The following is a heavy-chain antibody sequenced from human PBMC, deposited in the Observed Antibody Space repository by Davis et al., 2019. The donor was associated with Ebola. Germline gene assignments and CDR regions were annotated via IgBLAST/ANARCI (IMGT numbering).Heavy chain of an antibody. Sequence: SETLSLTCTVSGGSISSYYWSWIRQPPGKGLEWIGEINHSGSTYYNPSLKSRVTISVDRSKNQFSLKLSSVTAADTAVYYCARGFGYCSSTSCHGWFDPWGQGTLVTVSS. V-gene: IGHV4-34*01. D-gene: IGHD2-2*03. CDR1: GGSISSYY. J-gene: IGHJ5*02. CDR3: ARGFGYCSSTSCHGWFDP. CDR2: INHSGST.